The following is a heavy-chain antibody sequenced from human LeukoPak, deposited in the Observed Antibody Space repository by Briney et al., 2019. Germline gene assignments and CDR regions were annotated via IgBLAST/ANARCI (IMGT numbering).Heavy chain of an antibody. CDR2: IYPGDSDT. V-gene: IGHV5-51*01. Sequence: GESLKISGKGSGYSFTSYWIGWVRQMPGKSLEWMGIIYPGDSDTRYSPSFQGQVTISADKSISTAYLQWSSLKASDTAMYYCARPYPSSYYYDSSGYWYAFDIWGQGTMVTVSS. D-gene: IGHD3-22*01. CDR1: GYSFTSYW. CDR3: ARPYPSSYYYDSSGYWYAFDI. J-gene: IGHJ3*02.